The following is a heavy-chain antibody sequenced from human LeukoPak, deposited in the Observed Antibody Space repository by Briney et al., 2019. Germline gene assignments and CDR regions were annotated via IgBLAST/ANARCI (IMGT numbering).Heavy chain of an antibody. CDR1: GYTFTGYY. D-gene: IGHD5-18*01. Sequence: ASVKVSCKASGYTFTGYYMHWGRQAPGQGLEWMGWSDPNSGGTNYAQKFQGRVTMTRDTSISTAYMELSRLRSDDTAVYYCARASRGSAMVENDYWGQGTLVTVSS. CDR2: SDPNSGGT. J-gene: IGHJ4*02. CDR3: ARASRGSAMVENDY. V-gene: IGHV1-2*02.